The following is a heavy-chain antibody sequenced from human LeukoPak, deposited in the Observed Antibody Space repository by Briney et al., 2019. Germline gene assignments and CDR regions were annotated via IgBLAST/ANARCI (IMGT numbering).Heavy chain of an antibody. CDR1: GYTFTSYA. Sequence: ASVKVSCKASGYTFTSYAMHWVRQAPGKRLEWMGWINAGNGNTKYSQKFQGRVTITRDTSASTAYMELSSLRSEDTAVYYCARAIVVPAATEGYGYYYYYMDVWGKGTTVTVSS. CDR2: INAGNGNT. V-gene: IGHV1-3*01. J-gene: IGHJ6*03. D-gene: IGHD2-2*01. CDR3: ARAIVVPAATEGYGYYYYYMDV.